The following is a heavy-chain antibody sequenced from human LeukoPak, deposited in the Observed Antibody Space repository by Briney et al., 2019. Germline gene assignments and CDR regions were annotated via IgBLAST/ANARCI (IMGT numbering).Heavy chain of an antibody. J-gene: IGHJ4*02. CDR1: GGSISSSSYY. D-gene: IGHD2-2*01. CDR2: IYYSGST. Sequence: SETLSLTCTVSGGSISSSSYYWGWIRQPPGKGLEWIGGIYYSGSTYYNPSLKSRVTISVDTSKNQFSLKLSSVTAADTAVYYCARHRRYCSSTSCFTFDYWGQGTLVTVSS. V-gene: IGHV4-39*01. CDR3: ARHRRYCSSTSCFTFDY.